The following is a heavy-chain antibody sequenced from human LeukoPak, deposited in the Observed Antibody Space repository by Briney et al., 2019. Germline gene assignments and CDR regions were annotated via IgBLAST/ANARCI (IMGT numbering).Heavy chain of an antibody. CDR2: IYSGGTT. J-gene: IGHJ5*02. V-gene: IGHV3-53*01. CDR1: GFTVSSNY. D-gene: IGHD3-16*01. CDR3: ARDPTRGDYVWGST. Sequence: GGSLRLSCAASGFTVSSNYMSWVRQAPGKGPEWVSVIYSGGTTYYADSVKGRFTISRDNSKNTPYLQMNSLRADDTVVYYCARDPTRGDYVWGSTWGQGTLVTVSS.